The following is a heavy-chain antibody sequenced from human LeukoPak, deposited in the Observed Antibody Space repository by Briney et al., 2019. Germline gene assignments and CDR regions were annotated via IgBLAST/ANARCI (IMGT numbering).Heavy chain of an antibody. J-gene: IGHJ3*02. CDR2: ISYDGSNK. CDR3: AKSSAYYYDSSGYLSHAFDI. D-gene: IGHD3-22*01. Sequence: PGGSLRLSCAASGFTFSSYGMHWVRQAPGKGLEWVAVISYDGSNKYYADSVKGRFTISRDNSKNTLYLQMNSLRAEDTAVYYCAKSSAYYYDSSGYLSHAFDIWGQGTMVTVSS. CDR1: GFTFSSYG. V-gene: IGHV3-30*18.